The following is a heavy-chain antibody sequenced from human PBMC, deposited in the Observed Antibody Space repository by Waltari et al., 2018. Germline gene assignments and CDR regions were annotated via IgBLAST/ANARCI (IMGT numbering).Heavy chain of an antibody. V-gene: IGHV3-48*04. J-gene: IGHJ3*02. D-gene: IGHD7-27*01. CDR1: GFTFSSYS. CDR3: ARDQAWGLGPNAFDI. CDR2: ISSSSSTI. Sequence: EVQLVESGGGLVQPGGSLRLSCAASGFTFSSYSMNWVRQAPGKGLEWVSYISSSSSTIYYADSVKGRFTISRDNAKNSLYRQMNSLRAEDTAVYYCARDQAWGLGPNAFDIWGQGTMVTVSS.